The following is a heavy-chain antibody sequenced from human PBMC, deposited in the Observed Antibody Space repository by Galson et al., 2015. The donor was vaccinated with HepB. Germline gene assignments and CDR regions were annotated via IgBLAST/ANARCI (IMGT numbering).Heavy chain of an antibody. J-gene: IGHJ4*02. V-gene: IGHV3-48*02. D-gene: IGHD3-22*01. CDR2: ISSSSSTI. CDR1: GFTFSSYS. CDR3: ARDPYYDSSGYSHHFDY. Sequence: SLRLSCAASGFTFSSYSMNWVRQAPGKGLEWVSYISSSSSTIYYADSVKGRFTISRDNAKNSLYLQMNSLRDEDTAVYYCARDPYYDSSGYSHHFDYWGQGTLVTVSS.